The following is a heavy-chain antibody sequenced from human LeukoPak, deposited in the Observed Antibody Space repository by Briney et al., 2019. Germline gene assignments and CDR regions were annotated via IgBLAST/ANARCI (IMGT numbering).Heavy chain of an antibody. Sequence: GGSLRLSCAASGFTVSSNYMSCVRQAPGKGLEWVSVIYSGGSTYYADSVKGRFTISRDNSKNTLYLQMNSLRAEDAAVYYCATDSGIVAGMDVWGQGTTVTVSS. D-gene: IGHD6-13*01. CDR3: ATDSGIVAGMDV. J-gene: IGHJ6*02. CDR2: IYSGGST. CDR1: GFTVSSNY. V-gene: IGHV3-66*01.